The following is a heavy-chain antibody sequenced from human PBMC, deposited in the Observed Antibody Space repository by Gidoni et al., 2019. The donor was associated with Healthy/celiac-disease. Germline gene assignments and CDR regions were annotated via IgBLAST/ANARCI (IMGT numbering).Heavy chain of an antibody. J-gene: IGHJ4*02. V-gene: IGHV4-30-2*01. D-gene: IGHD3-10*01. CDR3: AVYYYGSGSFDY. Sequence: QLQLQESGSGLVRPSQTLSLTCAVSGGSISSGGYSWSWIRQPPGKGLEWIGYIYHSGSTYYNPSLKSRVTISVDRSKNQFSLKLSSVTAADTAVYYCAVYYYGSGSFDYWGQGTLVTVSS. CDR2: IYHSGST. CDR1: GGSISSGGYS.